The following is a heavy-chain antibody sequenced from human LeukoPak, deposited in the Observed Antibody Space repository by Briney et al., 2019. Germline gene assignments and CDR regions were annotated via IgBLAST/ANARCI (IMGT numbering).Heavy chain of an antibody. V-gene: IGHV3-23*01. D-gene: IGHD3-3*01. J-gene: IGHJ4*02. CDR1: GFTFSSYA. CDR2: ISGSGGST. Sequence: GGSLRLSCAASGFTFSSYAMSWVRQAPGKGLEWVSAISGSGGSTYYADSVKGRFTISRDNSKNTLYLQMNSLRAEDTAIYYCAKHSAGSGYAPFDYWGQGTLVTVSS. CDR3: AKHSAGSGYAPFDY.